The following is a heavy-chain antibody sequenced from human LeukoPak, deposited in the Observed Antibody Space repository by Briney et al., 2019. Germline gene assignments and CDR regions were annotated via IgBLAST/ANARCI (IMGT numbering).Heavy chain of an antibody. CDR3: ARDPVGGSYYDYYYYGMDV. Sequence: PGGSLRLSCAASGFTFSSYWMSWVRQAPGKGLEWVANIKRDGSEKYYVDSVKGRFTISRDNAKNSLYLQMNSLRAEDTAVYYCARDPVGGSYYDYYYYGMDVWGQGTTVTVSS. J-gene: IGHJ6*02. CDR2: IKRDGSEK. V-gene: IGHV3-7*01. D-gene: IGHD1-26*01. CDR1: GFTFSSYW.